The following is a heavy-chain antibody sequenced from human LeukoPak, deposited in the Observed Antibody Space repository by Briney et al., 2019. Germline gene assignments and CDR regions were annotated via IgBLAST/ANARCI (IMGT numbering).Heavy chain of an antibody. J-gene: IGHJ5*02. Sequence: GESLKISCKGSGYSFTSYWIGWVRQMPGKGLEWMGIIYPGDSDTRYSPSFQGQVTISADKSISTAYLQWSSLKASDTAMYYCARHRLVTEVGNWFDPWGQGTLVTVSS. D-gene: IGHD2-21*02. CDR1: GYSFTSYW. CDR3: ARHRLVTEVGNWFDP. V-gene: IGHV5-51*01. CDR2: IYPGDSDT.